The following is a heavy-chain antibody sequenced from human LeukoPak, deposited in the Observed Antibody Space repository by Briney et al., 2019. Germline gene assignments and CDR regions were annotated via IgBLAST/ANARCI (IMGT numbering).Heavy chain of an antibody. J-gene: IGHJ4*02. D-gene: IGHD3-16*02. CDR2: ISYSGST. V-gene: IGHV4-59*01. CDR1: GGSISSYY. CDR3: ARYGWGSYPSFVDD. Sequence: WEALSLTCTVSGGSISSYYWSWIRQPPGKGLEWIGYISYSGSTNYNPSLKSRVTISVDTSKNQFCLKLNSMTAADTAVYYCARYGWGSYPSFVDDWGQGTLVTVSS.